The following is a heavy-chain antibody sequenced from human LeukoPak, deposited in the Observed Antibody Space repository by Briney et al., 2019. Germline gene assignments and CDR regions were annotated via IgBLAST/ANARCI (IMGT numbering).Heavy chain of an antibody. V-gene: IGHV4-30-2*01. J-gene: IGHJ5*02. CDR2: IYHSGST. CDR1: GDSIRTYY. CDR3: ARGPYCSGGSCYSAWFDP. D-gene: IGHD2-15*01. Sequence: PSETLSLTCTVSGDSIRTYYWSWIRQPPGKGLEWIGYIYHSGSTYYNPSLKSRVTISVDRSKNQFSLKLSSVTAADTAVYYCARGPYCSGGSCYSAWFDPWGQGTLVTVSS.